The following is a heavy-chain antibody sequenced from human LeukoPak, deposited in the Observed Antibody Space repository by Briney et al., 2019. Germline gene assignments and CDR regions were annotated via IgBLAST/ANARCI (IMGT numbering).Heavy chain of an antibody. CDR2: IYYSGST. J-gene: IGHJ6*02. CDR3: ARVSGIAVADDYYYYYGMDV. Sequence: SETLSLTCTVSGGPISSYYWSWIRQPPGKGLEWIGYIYYSGSTNYNPSLKSRVTISVDTSKNQFSLKLSSVTAADTAVYYCARVSGIAVADDYYYYYGMDVWGQGTTVTVSS. CDR1: GGPISSYY. V-gene: IGHV4-59*01. D-gene: IGHD6-19*01.